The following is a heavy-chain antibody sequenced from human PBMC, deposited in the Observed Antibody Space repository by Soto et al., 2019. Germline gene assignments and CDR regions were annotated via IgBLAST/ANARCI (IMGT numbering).Heavy chain of an antibody. D-gene: IGHD3-9*01. Sequence: SETLSLTCAVYGGSFSGYYWSWIRQHPGKGLEWIGYIYYSGSTYYNPSLKSRVTISVDTSKNQFSLKLSSVTAADTAVYYCARTSGVYDILTGYLMDVWGKGTTVTVSS. V-gene: IGHV4-31*11. CDR3: ARTSGVYDILTGYLMDV. J-gene: IGHJ6*04. CDR2: IYYSGST. CDR1: GGSFSGYY.